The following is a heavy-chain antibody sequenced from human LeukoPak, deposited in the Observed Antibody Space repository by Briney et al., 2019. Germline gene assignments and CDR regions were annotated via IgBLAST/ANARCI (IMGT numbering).Heavy chain of an antibody. V-gene: IGHV3-23*01. Sequence: GGSLRLSCAASGFSFSDYSMTCVRQAPGKGLQFVSIISASGGPGTYNNAVRGRFTISRDNPRNTLYLQMNSLGADDTGIYYCARGSSTLTRHLDYWGQRTPVTVSS. CDR3: ARGSSTLTRHLDY. D-gene: IGHD3-16*02. CDR1: GFSFSDYS. CDR2: ISASGGPGT. J-gene: IGHJ4*02.